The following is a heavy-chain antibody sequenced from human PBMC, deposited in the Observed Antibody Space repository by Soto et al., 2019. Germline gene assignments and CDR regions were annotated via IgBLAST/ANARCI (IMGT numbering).Heavy chain of an antibody. V-gene: IGHV3-23*01. J-gene: IGHJ4*02. CDR2: IGGSVRTT. CDR1: AFTSNNYA. CDR3: AKSRYSVSSGAFYDY. D-gene: IGHD3-22*01. Sequence: EVQLLESGGGLVQPGGSLSLSCAASAFTSNNYAMSWVRQAPGKGLEWVPGIGGSVRTTYYADSVKGRFTIARDNSNNALYLQMNSLRAEDMAVYYCAKSRYSVSSGAFYDYWGQGTLVTVSS.